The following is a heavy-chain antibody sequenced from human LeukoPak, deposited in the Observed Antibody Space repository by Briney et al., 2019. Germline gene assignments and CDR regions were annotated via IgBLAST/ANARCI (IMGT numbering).Heavy chain of an antibody. V-gene: IGHV3-7*01. Sequence: GGSLRLSCAASGFTFRNYWMGWVRQAPGKGLEWVANIKQDGSEKYYVDSVKGRFTISRDNAKNSLYLQMNSLRAKDTAVYYCARVSPPLTYYYYYYYMDVWGKGTTVTVSS. CDR1: GFTFRNYW. CDR2: IKQDGSEK. CDR3: ARVSPPLTYYYYYYYMDV. J-gene: IGHJ6*03.